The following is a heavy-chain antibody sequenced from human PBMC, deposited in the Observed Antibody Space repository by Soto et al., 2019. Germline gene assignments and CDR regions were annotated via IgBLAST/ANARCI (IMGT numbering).Heavy chain of an antibody. D-gene: IGHD3-3*01. CDR1: GDSMSNTNW. V-gene: IGHV4-4*02. Sequence: SETLSLTCAVSGDSMSNTNWWSWVRQSPGKGLEWIGEIYHSGSTNYNPSLKSRVTISVDKSKNQFSLELSSVTAADTAVYYCAKRSLRRLRFVETHWGQGTLVTVSS. CDR3: AKRSLRRLRFVETH. CDR2: IYHSGST. J-gene: IGHJ4*02.